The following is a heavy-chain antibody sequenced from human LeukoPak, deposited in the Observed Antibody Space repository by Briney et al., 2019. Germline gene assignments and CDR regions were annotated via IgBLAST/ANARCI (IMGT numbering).Heavy chain of an antibody. Sequence: EGSLRLSCAGSGFTFSSSWMSWVRQAPGKGLEWVANIKQDGSQKYYVDSVKGRFTISRDNAKNSLYLQMNSLRAEDTAVYYCTRDETWGPGTLVTVSS. J-gene: IGHJ5*02. CDR3: TRDET. V-gene: IGHV3-7*01. CDR1: GFTFSSSW. CDR2: IKQDGSQK.